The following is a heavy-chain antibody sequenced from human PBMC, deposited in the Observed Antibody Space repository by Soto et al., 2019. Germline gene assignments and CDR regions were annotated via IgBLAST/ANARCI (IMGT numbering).Heavy chain of an antibody. CDR1: GVSIRSYF. CDR2: FSLSGTT. Sequence: PSETLSLTCTVSGVSIRSYFWRWIRQPPGKGLEWIGRFSLSGTTNYNPSLRSRVTMSADVSKNQFSLRLTSVTAADTALYYCARGMTPPGAPAWYYFDSWGQGTLVTVAS. J-gene: IGHJ4*02. CDR3: ARGMTPPGAPAWYYFDS. V-gene: IGHV4-4*07. D-gene: IGHD2-8*02.